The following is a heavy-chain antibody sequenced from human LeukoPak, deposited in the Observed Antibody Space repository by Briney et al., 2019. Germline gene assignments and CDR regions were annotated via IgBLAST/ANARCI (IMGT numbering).Heavy chain of an antibody. CDR2: INISGST. CDR1: GDSISSGTYY. CDR3: ARGQGSSWYWFDP. J-gene: IGHJ5*02. V-gene: IGHV4-61*02. Sequence: TSQTLSLTCTVSGDSISSGTYYWSRIRQPAGKGLEWIGRINISGSTNYNLSLKSRVTISVDTSKNQVSLKLSSVTAADTAVYFCARGQGSSWYWFDPWGQGTLVTVSS. D-gene: IGHD6-13*01.